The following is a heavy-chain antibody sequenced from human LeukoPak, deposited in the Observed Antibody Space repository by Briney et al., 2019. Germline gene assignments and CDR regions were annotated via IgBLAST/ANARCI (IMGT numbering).Heavy chain of an antibody. Sequence: GGSLRLSCAASGFTFDNYAMHWVRQAPGKGLEWLSIISWNSGYIGCADSVKGRFTISRDNAKKSLDLQMNSLRAEDTAFYYCAKVRGTYSSGYFFDYWGQGTLVTVSS. CDR2: ISWNSGYI. D-gene: IGHD6-19*01. J-gene: IGHJ4*02. V-gene: IGHV3-9*01. CDR1: GFTFDNYA. CDR3: AKVRGTYSSGYFFDY.